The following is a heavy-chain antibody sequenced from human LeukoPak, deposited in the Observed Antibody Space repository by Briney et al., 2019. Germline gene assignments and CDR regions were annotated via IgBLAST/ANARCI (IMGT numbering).Heavy chain of an antibody. D-gene: IGHD3-22*01. J-gene: IGHJ4*02. V-gene: IGHV3-23*01. CDR2: ISGSGGST. CDR1: GFTFSSHA. CDR3: AEVRTLYYHDSSGYLDY. Sequence: GGSLRLFCAASGFTFSSHAMSWVRQAPGKGLEWVSAISGSGGSTYYADSVKGRFTISRDNSKNTLYLQMNSLRAEDTAVYYCAEVRTLYYHDSSGYLDYWGQGTLVTVSS.